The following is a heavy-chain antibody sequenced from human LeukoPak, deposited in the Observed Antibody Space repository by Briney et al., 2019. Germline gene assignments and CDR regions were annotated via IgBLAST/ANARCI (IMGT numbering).Heavy chain of an antibody. CDR2: MNPNSGNT. V-gene: IGHV1-8*01. CDR1: GYTFTSYD. J-gene: IGHJ5*02. CDR3: ARTGSIAAAGRGRNWFDP. D-gene: IGHD6-13*01. Sequence: GASVKVSCTASGYTFTSYDINWVRQATGQGLEWMGWMNPNSGNTGYAQKFQGRVTMTRNTSISTAYMELSSLRSEDTAVYYCARTGSIAAAGRGRNWFDPWGQGTLVTVSS.